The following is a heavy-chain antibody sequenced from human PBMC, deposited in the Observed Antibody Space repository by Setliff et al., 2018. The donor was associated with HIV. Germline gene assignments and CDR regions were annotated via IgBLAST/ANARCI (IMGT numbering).Heavy chain of an antibody. CDR1: GVSVGSGDYY. J-gene: IGHJ4*02. CDR3: ATRPRIAARPFDY. V-gene: IGHV4-31*03. CDR2: IFHSGDT. D-gene: IGHD6-6*01. Sequence: SETLSLTCSVSGVSVGSGDYYWHWIRQHPEKALVWIGYIFHSGDTYYNPSLKSRISMSVDTSKNQFSLELTSLTAADTAVYYCATRPRIAARPFDYWGQGMLVTVSS.